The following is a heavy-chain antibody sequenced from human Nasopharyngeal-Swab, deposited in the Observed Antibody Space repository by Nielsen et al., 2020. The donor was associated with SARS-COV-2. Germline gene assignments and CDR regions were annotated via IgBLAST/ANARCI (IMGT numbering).Heavy chain of an antibody. CDR3: ARDEDCGGDCYKGEWTLGDY. CDR2: IHAANGNT. V-gene: IGHV1-3*01. D-gene: IGHD2-21*01. Sequence: WVRQAPGQALEWMGWIHAANGNTKYSQKFQGRVAITRDTSASTAYMEVSSLRSEDTAVYYCARDEDCGGDCYKGEWTLGDYWGQGTLVTVSS. J-gene: IGHJ4*02.